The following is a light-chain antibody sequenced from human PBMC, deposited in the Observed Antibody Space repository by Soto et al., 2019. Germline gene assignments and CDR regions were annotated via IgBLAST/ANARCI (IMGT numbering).Light chain of an antibody. CDR1: QSISSW. Sequence: EIEMTKSPSTLSTSLGGRVTIISRTSQSISSWLGWYQQKPGKAPKVQIYKASSLESGVPSRFSGSGSGTEFTLTITSLQSDDFASYYCQQYHDYPCTFGQGTKVDIK. CDR2: KAS. V-gene: IGKV1-5*03. CDR3: QQYHDYPCT. J-gene: IGKJ2*02.